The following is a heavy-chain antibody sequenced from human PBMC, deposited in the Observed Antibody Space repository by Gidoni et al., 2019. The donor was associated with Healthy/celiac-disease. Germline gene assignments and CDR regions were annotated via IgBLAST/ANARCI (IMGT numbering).Heavy chain of an antibody. V-gene: IGHV3-21*01. CDR3: ARGGGSYLNDAFDI. J-gene: IGHJ3*02. Sequence: EVQLVESGGGLVKPGGSLRLSCAASGCTFSSDSKNWVRQAPGKEMEWVSSISSGSSYIYYADSVKGRFTITKDNAKNSLYLQMNSLRAEDTAVYYCARGGGSYLNDAFDIWGQGTMVTVSS. D-gene: IGHD1-26*01. CDR2: ISSGSSYI. CDR1: GCTFSSDS.